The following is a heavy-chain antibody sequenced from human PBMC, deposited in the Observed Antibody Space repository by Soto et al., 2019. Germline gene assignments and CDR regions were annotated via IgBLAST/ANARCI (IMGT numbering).Heavy chain of an antibody. CDR3: ARSGSYRLDL. J-gene: IGHJ4*02. V-gene: IGHV3-48*01. D-gene: IGHD1-26*01. CDR1: GFSFSSHN. CDR2: ISNSGGSI. Sequence: EVQLVESGGGLVQPGGSLRLSCAASGFSFSSHNMNWVRQAPGKGLEWISYISNSGGSIYYADSVKGRFTISRDNARNSLDLQMNSLGAEDTALYYCARSGSYRLDLWGQGTLVTVSS.